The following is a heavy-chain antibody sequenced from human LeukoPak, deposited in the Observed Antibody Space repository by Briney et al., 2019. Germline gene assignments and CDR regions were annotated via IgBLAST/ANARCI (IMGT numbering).Heavy chain of an antibody. J-gene: IGHJ4*02. V-gene: IGHV3-11*04. D-gene: IGHD3-16*01. CDR1: GFTFSDYY. CDR2: ISGSGSTR. Sequence: PGGSLRLSCAASGFTFSDYYMSWIRQAPGKGLEWVSYISGSGSTRYYADSVRGRFTISRDNAKNSLYLQMNSLRAEDTAVYYCARESRGGVNNFDCWGQGTLVTVSS. CDR3: ARESRGGVNNFDC.